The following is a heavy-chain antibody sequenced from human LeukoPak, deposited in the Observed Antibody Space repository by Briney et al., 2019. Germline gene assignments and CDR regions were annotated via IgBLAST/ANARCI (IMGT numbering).Heavy chain of an antibody. CDR2: INQDGSKK. J-gene: IGHJ4*02. CDR3: ARGGAITMMRGVPGY. D-gene: IGHD3-10*01. V-gene: IGHV3-7*01. Sequence: GGSLRLSCTTSGFIFTDYWMTWVRQAPGKGLEWVANINQDGSKKFYVDSVKGRFTISRDNSKNTLYLQMNSLRAEDTAVYYCARGGAITMMRGVPGYWGQGTLVTVSS. CDR1: GFIFTDYW.